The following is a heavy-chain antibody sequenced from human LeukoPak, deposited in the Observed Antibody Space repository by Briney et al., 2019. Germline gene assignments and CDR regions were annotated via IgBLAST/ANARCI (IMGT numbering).Heavy chain of an antibody. Sequence: GGSLRLSCEASGFTFSDYYMSWVRQAPGKGLEWVSYISRGGSTIYYADSVKGRFTISRDNAENSLYLPLNSLRAEDTAVYYCARELTGSRWQFDYWGQGTLVTVSS. V-gene: IGHV3-11*01. J-gene: IGHJ4*02. CDR2: ISRGGSTI. CDR3: ARELTGSRWQFDY. D-gene: IGHD6-13*01. CDR1: GFTFSDYY.